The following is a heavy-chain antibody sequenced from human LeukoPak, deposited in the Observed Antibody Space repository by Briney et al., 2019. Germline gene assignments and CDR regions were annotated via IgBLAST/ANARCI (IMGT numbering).Heavy chain of an antibody. D-gene: IGHD6-6*01. CDR2: IYYSGST. Sequence: SETLSLTCTVSGGSISSYCWSWIRQPPGKGLEWIGYIYYSGSTNYNPSLKSRVTISVDTSKNQFSLKLSSVTAADTAVYYCARGDSSSFYFDYWGRGTLVTVSS. CDR3: ARGDSSSFYFDY. J-gene: IGHJ4*02. CDR1: GGSISSYC. V-gene: IGHV4-59*01.